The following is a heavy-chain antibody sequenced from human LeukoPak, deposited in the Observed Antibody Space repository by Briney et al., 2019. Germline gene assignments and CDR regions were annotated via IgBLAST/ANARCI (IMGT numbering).Heavy chain of an antibody. V-gene: IGHV1-2*02. J-gene: IGHJ4*02. CDR2: INPKNAAT. CDR3: ARTLYIASAPGGFDY. Sequence: PMASVKVSCKASGYTFTGHYIHWVRQAPGQGLEWMGWINPKNAATNYAQKLQGRVTMTRDTSTGTVYMEVNALRSDDTAVYYCARTLYIASAPGGFDYWGQGTLVTVSS. D-gene: IGHD3-16*01. CDR1: GYTFTGHY.